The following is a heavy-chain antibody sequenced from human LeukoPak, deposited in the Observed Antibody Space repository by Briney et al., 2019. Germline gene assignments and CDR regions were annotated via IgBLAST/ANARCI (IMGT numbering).Heavy chain of an antibody. V-gene: IGHV1-2*06. J-gene: IGHJ4*02. D-gene: IGHD1-26*01. CDR2: IDPNSGGT. Sequence: GASVKVSCRASGRTFTGHYIHWVRQAPGQGLEWMGRIDPNSGGTNYAQKFQGRVTITRDTPISTAYMELSRLTSDDTAVYYCASRRDSGSFGDDYWGQGTLVTVSS. CDR1: GRTFTGHY. CDR3: ASRRDSGSFGDDY.